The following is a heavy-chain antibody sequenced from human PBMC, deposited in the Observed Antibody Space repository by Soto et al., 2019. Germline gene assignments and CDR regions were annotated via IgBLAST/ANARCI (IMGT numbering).Heavy chain of an antibody. CDR2: IFSNDEK. Sequence: QVTLKESGPVLVNPTETLTLTCTVSGFSLSNARMGVSWIRQPPGKALEWLAHIFSNDEKSYSTSLKSRLTISKDTSKSQVVLTMTNMDPVDTATYSCARIRRESYDYIWGSYRFDYWGQGTLVTVSS. D-gene: IGHD3-16*01. CDR3: ARIRRESYDYIWGSYRFDY. CDR1: GFSLSNARMG. J-gene: IGHJ4*02. V-gene: IGHV2-26*01.